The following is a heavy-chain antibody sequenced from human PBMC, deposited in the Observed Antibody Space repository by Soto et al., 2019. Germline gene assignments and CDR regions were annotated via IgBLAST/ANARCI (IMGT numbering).Heavy chain of an antibody. Sequence: VGSLRLSCAASGFTFSDYYMSWIRQAPGKGLEWVSYISSSSSYTNYADSVKGRFTISRDNAKNSLYLQMNSLRAEDTAVYYCAKSLDILTGYPKLGPFDCWGQGTLVTVSS. CDR1: GFTFSDYY. D-gene: IGHD3-9*01. J-gene: IGHJ4*02. CDR3: AKSLDILTGYPKLGPFDC. CDR2: ISSSSSYT. V-gene: IGHV3-11*03.